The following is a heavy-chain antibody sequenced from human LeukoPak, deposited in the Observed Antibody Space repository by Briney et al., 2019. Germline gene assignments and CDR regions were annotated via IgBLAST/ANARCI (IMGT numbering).Heavy chain of an antibody. CDR1: GGTFSSYA. Sequence: SVKLSCKASGGTFSSYAISWVRQAPGQGLEWMGRIIPILGIANYAQKFQGRVTITADKSTSTAYMELSSLRSEDTAVYYCAREGVEMATELNYWGQGTLVTVSS. V-gene: IGHV1-69*04. CDR3: AREGVEMATELNY. CDR2: IIPILGIA. D-gene: IGHD5-24*01. J-gene: IGHJ4*02.